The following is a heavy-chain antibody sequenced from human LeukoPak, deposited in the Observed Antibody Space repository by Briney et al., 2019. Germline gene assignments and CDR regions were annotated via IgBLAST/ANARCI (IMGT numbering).Heavy chain of an antibody. CDR2: ISNGGTT. CDR3: AKEARQCGPDCLSLLDC. V-gene: IGHV3-23*01. Sequence: GGSLRLSCVASGFTFNSYSMSWVRQAPGKGLEWVSLISNGGTTYYSDSVKGRFTISRDISENTLYLQMNSLRAEDTAVYYCAKEARQCGPDCLSLLDCWGQGTLVTVSS. D-gene: IGHD2-21*02. CDR1: GFTFNSYS. J-gene: IGHJ4*02.